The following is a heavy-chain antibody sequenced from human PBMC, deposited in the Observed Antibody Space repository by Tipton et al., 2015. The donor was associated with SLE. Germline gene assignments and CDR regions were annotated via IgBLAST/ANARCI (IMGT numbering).Heavy chain of an antibody. D-gene: IGHD3-10*01. J-gene: IGHJ6*03. CDR1: GGSTSSGDYS. Sequence: TLSLTCAVSGGSTSSGDYSWSWIRQPPGKGLEWIGYTYHSGSSYYNSSLKSRVTISVDRSKNQFSLRLGSVTAADTAMYYCARGTGIERNYYYYYYMDVWGKGSTVTVSS. CDR3: ARGTGIERNYYYYYYMDV. V-gene: IGHV4-30-2*01. CDR2: TYHSGSS.